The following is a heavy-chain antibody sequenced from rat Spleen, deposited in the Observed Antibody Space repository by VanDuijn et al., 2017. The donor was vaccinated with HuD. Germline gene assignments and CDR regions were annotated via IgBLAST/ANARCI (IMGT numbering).Heavy chain of an antibody. J-gene: IGHJ4*01. V-gene: IGHV5S23*01. D-gene: IGHD1-2*01. CDR2: ISSGGGTT. CDR1: GFTFSNYG. CDR3: TTSNYYSSFIYLDA. Sequence: EVQLVESGGGLVQPGRSLKLSCAASGFTFSNYGMHWIRQAPTKGLEWVASISSGGGTTNYRDSVKGRFTISRDNAKSTLDLQMDSLRSEDTATYYCTTSNYYSSFIYLDAWGQGASVTVSS.